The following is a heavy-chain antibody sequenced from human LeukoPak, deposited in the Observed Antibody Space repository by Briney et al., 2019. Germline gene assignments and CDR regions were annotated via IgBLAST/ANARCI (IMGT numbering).Heavy chain of an antibody. Sequence: GGSLRLSCAASGFTVSSNYMSWVRQAPGKGLEWVSVIYSGGSTYYADSVKGRFTISRDNSKNTLYLQMNSLRAEDTAVYYCARDRSIPVAGPVPFDPWGQGTLVTVSS. CDR2: IYSGGST. CDR3: ARDRSIPVAGPVPFDP. J-gene: IGHJ5*02. CDR1: GFTVSSNY. V-gene: IGHV3-53*01. D-gene: IGHD6-19*01.